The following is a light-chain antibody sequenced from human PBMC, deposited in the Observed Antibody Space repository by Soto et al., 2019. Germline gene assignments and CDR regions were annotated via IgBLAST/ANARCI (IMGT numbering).Light chain of an antibody. CDR2: EGS. CDR1: SSDVGSYNL. J-gene: IGLJ2*01. V-gene: IGLV2-23*01. CDR3: CSYAGSLRV. Sequence: QSALTQPASVSGSPGQSITISCTGTSSDVGSYNLVSWYQQHPGKAPKLMSYEGSKRPSGVSNRFSGSKSGNTASLTISGLQAEDEADYYCCSYAGSLRVFGGGTKLTVL.